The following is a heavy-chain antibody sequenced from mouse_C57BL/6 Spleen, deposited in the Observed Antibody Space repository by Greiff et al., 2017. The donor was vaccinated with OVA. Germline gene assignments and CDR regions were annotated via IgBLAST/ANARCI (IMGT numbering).Heavy chain of an antibody. CDR1: GFNIKDYY. V-gene: IGHV14-2*01. D-gene: IGHD1-1*01. J-gene: IGHJ4*01. CDR2: IDPEDGET. CDR3: ARGTTVVASYYYAMDY. Sequence: EVQLMESGAELVKPGASVKLSCTASGFNIKDYYMHWVKQRTEQGLEWIGRIDPEDGETKYAPKFQGKATITADTSSNTAYLQLSSLTSEDTAVYYCARGTTVVASYYYAMDYWGQGTSVTVSS.